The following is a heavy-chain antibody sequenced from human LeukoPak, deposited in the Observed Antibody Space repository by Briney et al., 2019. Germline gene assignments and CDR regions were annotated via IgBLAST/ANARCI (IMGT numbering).Heavy chain of an antibody. CDR1: GFTFRDSA. D-gene: IGHD4-23*01. J-gene: IGHJ4*02. V-gene: IGHV3-49*04. CDR3: TRDKFQYGGKGNFDY. CDR2: IRGNPYGGTK. Sequence: SLRLSCTSSGFTFRDSAMSWVRQAPGRGLEGVGFIRGNPYGGTKEYAASVKGRFTITRDDSKSIAYLKMNSLKTEDAAVYYCTRDKFQYGGKGNFDYWGQGSLVTVSS.